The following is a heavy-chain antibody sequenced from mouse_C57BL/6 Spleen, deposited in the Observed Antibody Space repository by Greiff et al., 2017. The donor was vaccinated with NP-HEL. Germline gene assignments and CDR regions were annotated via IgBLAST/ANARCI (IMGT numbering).Heavy chain of an antibody. J-gene: IGHJ4*01. CDR1: GYTFTSYW. D-gene: IGHD1-1*02. CDR3: ASGGYGQYAMDY. CDR2: IDPSDSET. Sequence: QVQLQQSGPELVRPGSSVKLSCKASGYTFTSYWMHWVKQRPIQGLEWIGNIDPSDSETHYNQKFKDKATLTVDKSSSTAYMQLSSLTSEDSAVYYCASGGYGQYAMDYWGQGTSVTVSS. V-gene: IGHV1-52*01.